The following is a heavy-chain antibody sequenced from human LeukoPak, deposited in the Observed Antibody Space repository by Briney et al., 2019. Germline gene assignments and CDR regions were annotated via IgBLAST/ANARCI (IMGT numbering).Heavy chain of an antibody. CDR3: AKDRGGSSYTPIDY. V-gene: IGHV3-23*01. J-gene: IGHJ4*02. CDR1: GFTFSSYA. Sequence: PGGSLRLSCAVSGFTFSSYATTWVRQAPGKGPEWVSDISGSGDITYYADSVKGRFTISRDNSKNTLYLQMSSLRTEDTAVYFCAKDRGGSSYTPIDYWGQGTLVTVSS. CDR2: ISGSGDIT. D-gene: IGHD2-15*01.